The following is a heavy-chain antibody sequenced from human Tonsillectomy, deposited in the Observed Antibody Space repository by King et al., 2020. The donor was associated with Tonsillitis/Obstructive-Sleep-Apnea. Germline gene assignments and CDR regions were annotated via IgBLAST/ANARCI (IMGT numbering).Heavy chain of an antibody. CDR1: GGSISSGGYY. Sequence: VQLQKSGPGLVKPSQTLSLTCTDSGGSISSGGYYWSWIRQHPGKGLEWIGYIYYSGSTYYNPSLKSRVTISLDTSKNQFSLKLSSVTAADTAVYYCARERGGGKPADFDFWGQGILVTVSS. CDR3: ARERGGGKPADFDF. V-gene: IGHV4-31*03. CDR2: IYYSGST. J-gene: IGHJ4*02.